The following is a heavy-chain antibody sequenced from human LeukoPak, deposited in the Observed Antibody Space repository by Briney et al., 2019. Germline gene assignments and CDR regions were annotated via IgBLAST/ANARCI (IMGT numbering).Heavy chain of an antibody. CDR2: INSDEGGA. CDR1: GITFGNNW. V-gene: IGHV3-74*01. Sequence: GGSLRLSCAASGITFGNNWMHWVRQGPGKGLVWISRINSDEGGAIYVDSVKGRFTVSRDNAKNTLYLQMNSLRAEDTAVYYCARDVPHNWFDTWGQGTLVTVSS. J-gene: IGHJ5*02. CDR3: ARDVPHNWFDT.